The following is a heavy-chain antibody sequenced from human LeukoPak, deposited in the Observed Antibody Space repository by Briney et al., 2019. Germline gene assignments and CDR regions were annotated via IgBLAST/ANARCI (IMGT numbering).Heavy chain of an antibody. D-gene: IGHD2-15*01. V-gene: IGHV3-48*01. CDR3: VRDNPRCCGVVPANIDDS. Sequence: GGSLRLSCAASGFIFSRDSMNWVRQAPGKGLEWISYISHDSGIRYYADSVRGRFTISRDNARNSLYLQMHSLRAEDTAVYYCVRDNPRCCGVVPANIDDSWGQGTLVTVSS. CDR2: ISHDSGIR. J-gene: IGHJ4*02. CDR1: GFIFSRDS.